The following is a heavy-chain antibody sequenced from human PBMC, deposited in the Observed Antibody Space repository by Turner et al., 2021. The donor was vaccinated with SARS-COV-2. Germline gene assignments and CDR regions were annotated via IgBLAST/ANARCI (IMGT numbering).Heavy chain of an antibody. V-gene: IGHV3-21*01. J-gene: IGHJ4*02. Sequence: EVPLVESGGGLVKPGGSLRLSCAASGFTFSSYNMNWVRQAPGKGLEWVSSISSSSTYIYYADSVKGRFTISRDNAKNSLYLQMNSLRAEDTAVYDCAPDCSSATCRDYWGQGTLVTVSS. CDR2: ISSSSTYI. D-gene: IGHD2-2*01. CDR1: GFTFSSYN. CDR3: APDCSSATCRDY.